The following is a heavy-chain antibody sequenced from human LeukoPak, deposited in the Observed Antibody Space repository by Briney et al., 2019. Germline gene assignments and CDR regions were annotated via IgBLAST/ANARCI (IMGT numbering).Heavy chain of an antibody. J-gene: IGHJ3*02. CDR2: IYHSGST. Sequence: SETLSLTCTVSGGSISVGTYYWSWIRQPPGKGLEWIGYIYHSGSTYYNPSLKSRVSISVDTSKNQFSLKLSSVTAADTAVFYCARDRDGYNLDAFDIWGQGTMVTVSS. V-gene: IGHV4-30-4*08. CDR3: ARDRDGYNLDAFDI. D-gene: IGHD5-24*01. CDR1: GGSISVGTYY.